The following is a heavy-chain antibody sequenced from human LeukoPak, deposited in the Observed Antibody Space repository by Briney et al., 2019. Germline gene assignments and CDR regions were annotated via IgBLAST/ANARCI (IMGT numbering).Heavy chain of an antibody. Sequence: PGRSLRLSCAASGFTFSSYAMHWVRQAPGKGLEWVAVISYDGSNKYYADSVKGRFTISRDNSKNTLYPQMNSLRAEDTAVYYCARDPLGSPTYYFDYWGQGTLVTVSS. V-gene: IGHV3-30*04. CDR1: GFTFSSYA. J-gene: IGHJ4*02. D-gene: IGHD7-27*01. CDR3: ARDPLGSPTYYFDY. CDR2: ISYDGSNK.